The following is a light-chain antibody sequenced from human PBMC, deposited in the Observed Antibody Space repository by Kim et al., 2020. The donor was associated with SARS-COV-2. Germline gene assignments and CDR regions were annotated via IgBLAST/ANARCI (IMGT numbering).Light chain of an antibody. V-gene: IGKV3-15*01. J-gene: IGKJ2*01. CDR1: QSVSRN. Sequence: VSPGERAPLSCRASQSVSRNLAWYQQRPGQAPRLLIYGAYSRATGVPAKFSGSGSGTEFTLTISSLQSEDCAVYYCQQYSNWPQYTFGQGTKLEI. CDR3: QQYSNWPQYT. CDR2: GAY.